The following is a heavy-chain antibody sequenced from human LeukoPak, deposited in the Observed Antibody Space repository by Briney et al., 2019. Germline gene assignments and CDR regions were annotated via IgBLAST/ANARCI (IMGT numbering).Heavy chain of an antibody. Sequence: TGGSLRLSCAASGFTFSSYAMTWVRQAPGKGLEWVSTIRGSGDTTYYADSVKGRFTISRDNSKNTLYLQMNSLRAEDTAVYYCAKGGWSSWYDYWGQGTLVTVSS. J-gene: IGHJ4*02. D-gene: IGHD6-13*01. CDR2: IRGSGDTT. CDR1: GFTFSSYA. CDR3: AKGGWSSWYDY. V-gene: IGHV3-23*01.